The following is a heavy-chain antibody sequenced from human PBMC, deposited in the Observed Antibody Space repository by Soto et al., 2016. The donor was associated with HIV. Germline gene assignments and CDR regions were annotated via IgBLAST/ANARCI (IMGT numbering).Heavy chain of an antibody. D-gene: IGHD5-12*01. V-gene: IGHV3-11*05. CDR2: ISSGSKYI. J-gene: IGHJ6*03. CDR3: ARGVGAVATEDYYYYYMDV. Sequence: VQLVESGGGLVKTGGSLRLSCAASGFSFSDYYMTWIRQAPGKGLEWVSYISSGSKYIDYADSVKGRFTISRDNAKNLVYLQMNSLRAEDMAVYYCARGVGAVATEDYYYYYMDVWGKGDHGHRLL. CDR1: GFSFSDYY.